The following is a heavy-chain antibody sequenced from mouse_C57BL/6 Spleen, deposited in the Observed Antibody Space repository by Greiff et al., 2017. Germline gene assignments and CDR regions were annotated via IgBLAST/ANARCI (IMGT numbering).Heavy chain of an antibody. CDR3: TRPIDYCGSSYWYFDV. V-gene: IGHV1-15*01. CDR2: IDPETGGT. Sequence: QVTLKVSGAELVRPGASVTLSCKASGYTFTDYEMHWVKQTPVHGLEWIGAIDPETGGTAYNQKFKGKAILTADKSSSTAYMVLRSLTSEDSAVYYCTRPIDYCGSSYWYFDVWGTGTTVTVSS. D-gene: IGHD1-1*01. J-gene: IGHJ1*03. CDR1: GYTFTDYE.